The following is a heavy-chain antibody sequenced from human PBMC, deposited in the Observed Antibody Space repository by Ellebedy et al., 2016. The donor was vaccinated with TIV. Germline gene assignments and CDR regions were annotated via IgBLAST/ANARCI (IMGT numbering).Heavy chain of an antibody. CDR3: TRDPRITMVRGVAVYYGMDV. D-gene: IGHD3-10*01. Sequence: GESLKISCTASGFTFGDYAMSWFRQAPGKGLEWVGFIRSKAYGGTTEYAASVKGRFTTSRDDSKSIAYLQMNSLKTEDTAVYYCTRDPRITMVRGVAVYYGMDVWGQGTTVTVSS. CDR1: GFTFGDYA. CDR2: IRSKAYGGTT. J-gene: IGHJ6*02. V-gene: IGHV3-49*03.